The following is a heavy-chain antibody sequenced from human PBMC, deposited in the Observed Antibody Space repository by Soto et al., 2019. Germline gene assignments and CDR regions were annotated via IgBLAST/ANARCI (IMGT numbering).Heavy chain of an antibody. J-gene: IGHJ6*03. CDR3: ARERYSSSPPASTYYYYYMDV. V-gene: IGHV1-69*04. CDR1: GGTFSSYT. CDR2: IIPILGIA. D-gene: IGHD6-6*01. Sequence: SVKVACKASGGTFSSYTISWVRQAPGQGLEWMGRIIPILGIANYAQKFQGRVTITADKSTSTAYMELSSLRSEDTAVYYCARERYSSSPPASTYYYYYMDVWGKGTTVTVSS.